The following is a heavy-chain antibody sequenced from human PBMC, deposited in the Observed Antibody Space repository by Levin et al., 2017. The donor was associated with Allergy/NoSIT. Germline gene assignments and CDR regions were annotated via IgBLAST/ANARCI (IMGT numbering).Heavy chain of an antibody. Sequence: PGGSLRLSCSAFGFSFSIYGMHWVRQAPGKGLEWLAVIWSDGSDKSYANSGKGRFSISRENSNSTLYLQMNNLRADDTAVYYCARDPRRGGGWHFYGMDVWGQGTTVTVSS. V-gene: IGHV3-33*01. CDR1: GFSFSIYG. CDR3: ARDPRRGGGWHFYGMDV. D-gene: IGHD6-19*01. CDR2: IWSDGSDK. J-gene: IGHJ6*02.